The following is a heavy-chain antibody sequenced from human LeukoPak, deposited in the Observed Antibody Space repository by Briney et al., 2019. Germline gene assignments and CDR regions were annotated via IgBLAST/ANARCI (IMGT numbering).Heavy chain of an antibody. Sequence: ASVKVSCKASGYTFTGYYMYWVRQAPGQGLEWMGRINPNSGGTNYAQKFQGRVTMTRDTSISTAYMELSRLRSDDTAVYYCARDIYCTNGVCYRLGYWGQETLVTVSS. CDR3: ARDIYCTNGVCYRLGY. D-gene: IGHD2-8*01. CDR2: INPNSGGT. CDR1: GYTFTGYY. V-gene: IGHV1-2*06. J-gene: IGHJ4*02.